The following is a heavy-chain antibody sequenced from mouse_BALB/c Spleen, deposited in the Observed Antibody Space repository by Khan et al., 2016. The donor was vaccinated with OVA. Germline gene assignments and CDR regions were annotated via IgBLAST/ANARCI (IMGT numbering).Heavy chain of an antibody. V-gene: IGHV2-9*02. CDR3: ARSYDYDVEGFAY. CDR1: GFSLSNYG. D-gene: IGHD2-4*01. Sequence: QVQLKESGPGLVAPSQSLSITCTVSGFSLSNYGIHWVRQPPGKGLEWLGVIWTGGITNYNSALMSRLIISKDNSKSQVFLKMNRLQTDDTAIYYCARSYDYDVEGFAYWGQGTLVTVS. CDR2: IWTGGIT. J-gene: IGHJ3*01.